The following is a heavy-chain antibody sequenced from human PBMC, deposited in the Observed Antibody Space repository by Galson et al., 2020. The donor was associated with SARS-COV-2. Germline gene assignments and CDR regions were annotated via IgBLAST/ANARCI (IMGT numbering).Heavy chain of an antibody. CDR3: AREDSYGYDRASAFDI. D-gene: IGHD5-18*01. Sequence: ASVKVSCKASGYTFTGYYMHWVRQAPGQGLEWMGWINPNSGGTNYAQKFQGRVTMTRDTSISTAYMELSRLRSDDTAVYYCAREDSYGYDRASAFDIWGQGTMVTVSS. J-gene: IGHJ3*02. CDR2: INPNSGGT. V-gene: IGHV1-2*02. CDR1: GYTFTGYY.